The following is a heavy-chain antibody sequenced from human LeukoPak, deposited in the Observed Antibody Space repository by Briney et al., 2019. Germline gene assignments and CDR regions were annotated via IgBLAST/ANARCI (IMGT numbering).Heavy chain of an antibody. CDR1: GFTFDDYS. V-gene: IGHV3-43*02. CDR3: AKHNWNYDS. CDR2: ISGDGGTT. J-gene: IGHJ5*01. D-gene: IGHD1-1*01. Sequence: QTGGSLRLXCAASGFTFDDYSMHWVRQAPGKALEWVSLISGDGGTTYYADSVKGRFTISRDNSKNSLYLQMSSLRTEDTALYYCAKHNWNYDSWGQGTLVTVSS.